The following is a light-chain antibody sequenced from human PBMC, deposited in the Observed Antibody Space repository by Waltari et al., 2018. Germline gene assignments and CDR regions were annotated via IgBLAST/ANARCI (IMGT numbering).Light chain of an antibody. CDR3: QQHSTYPIT. CDR2: QAS. V-gene: IGKV1-5*03. J-gene: IGKJ5*01. Sequence: DIQMTQSPSTLSASVGDRVTISCRASQSISTWLAWYKERPGKVPKLLIYQASTLKSGVPSRFSGSGSGTEFTLTISSLQPDDFATYYCQQHSTYPITFGQGTRLEIK. CDR1: QSISTW.